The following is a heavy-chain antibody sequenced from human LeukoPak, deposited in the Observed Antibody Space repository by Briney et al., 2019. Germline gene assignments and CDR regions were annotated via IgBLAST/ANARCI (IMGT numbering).Heavy chain of an antibody. Sequence: SETLSLTCTVSGGSISSNSHYWGWIRQTPGMGLEWIGSIYYTGTTYYNPSLKSRVTISVDTSKNQLSLKLSSVTAADTAVYYCAREPGFDSSGYLNWFDPWGQGTLVTVSS. CDR2: IYYTGTT. D-gene: IGHD3-22*01. J-gene: IGHJ5*02. CDR3: AREPGFDSSGYLNWFDP. V-gene: IGHV4-39*07. CDR1: GGSISSNSHY.